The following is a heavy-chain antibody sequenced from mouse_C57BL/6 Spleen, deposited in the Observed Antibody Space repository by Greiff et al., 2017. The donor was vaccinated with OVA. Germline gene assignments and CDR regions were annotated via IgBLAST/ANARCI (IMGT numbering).Heavy chain of an antibody. J-gene: IGHJ2*01. CDR3: AREGPGFDY. CDR1: GYSITSGYY. CDR2: ISYDGSN. V-gene: IGHV3-6*01. D-gene: IGHD3-3*01. Sequence: ESGPGLVKPSQSLSLTCSVTGYSITSGYYWNWIRQFPGNKLEWMGYISYDGSNNYNPSLKNRISITRDTSKNQFFLKLNSVTTEDTATYYCAREGPGFDYWGQGTTRTVSS.